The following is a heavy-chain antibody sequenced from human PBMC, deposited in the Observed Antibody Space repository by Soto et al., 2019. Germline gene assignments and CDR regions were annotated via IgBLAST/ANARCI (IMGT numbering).Heavy chain of an antibody. D-gene: IGHD3-9*01. J-gene: IGHJ4*02. V-gene: IGHV3-53*01. CDR1: GFSVSNTY. Sequence: GGSLRLSCAASGFSVSNTYMTWVRQAPGKGLEWVSVIYSGGNTYYADSVKGRFTISRGNSKNTLYLQMNSLRDEDTAVYYCARDHYDVLTGHYKGGWGQGTLVTVSS. CDR2: IYSGGNT. CDR3: ARDHYDVLTGHYKGG.